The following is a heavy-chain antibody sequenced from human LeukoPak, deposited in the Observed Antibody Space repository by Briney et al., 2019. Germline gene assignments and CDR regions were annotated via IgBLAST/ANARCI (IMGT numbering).Heavy chain of an antibody. J-gene: IGHJ3*02. V-gene: IGHV1-69*13. Sequence: ASVKVSCKASGGTFSSYAISWVRQAPGQGLEWMGGIIPIFGTANYAQKFQGRVTITADESTSTAYMELSSLRSEDTAVYYCARGSYYDSSGYARGHAFDIWGQGTMVTVSS. CDR1: GGTFSSYA. CDR3: ARGSYYDSSGYARGHAFDI. D-gene: IGHD3-22*01. CDR2: IIPIFGTA.